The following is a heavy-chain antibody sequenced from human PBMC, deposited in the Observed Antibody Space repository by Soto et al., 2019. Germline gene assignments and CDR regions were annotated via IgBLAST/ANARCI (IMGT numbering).Heavy chain of an antibody. D-gene: IGHD4-17*01. CDR2: IYYTGRT. J-gene: IGHJ4*02. CDR1: GDSISERSHY. V-gene: IGHV4-39*01. CDR3: ARYLGNYGYWAFEF. Sequence: QLLLQESGPGLVKPSETLSLTCAVSGDSISERSHYWAWIRQPPGKALEWIASIYYTGRTYYNSPLWSRLTISIDTSMDQFSLNLCSVTAGDMAVYYCARYLGNYGYWAFEFWGQGTLVPVSS.